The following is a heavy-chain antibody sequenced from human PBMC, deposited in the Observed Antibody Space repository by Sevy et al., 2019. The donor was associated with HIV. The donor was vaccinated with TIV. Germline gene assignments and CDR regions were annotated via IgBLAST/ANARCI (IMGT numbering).Heavy chain of an antibody. D-gene: IGHD2-21*01. CDR2: IKQDGSEK. CDR1: GFTFSNYW. J-gene: IGHJ6*02. V-gene: IGHV3-7*03. CDR3: STGIVVQSGYSYDFSTFNPDLPHNSGADV. Sequence: GGSLRLSCAASGFTFSNYWMTWVRQAPGKGLEWVANIKQDGSEKYSVDSVKGRFTISRDNAKNSLCLQMNSLRAEDTAVYYCSTGIVVQSGYSYDFSTFNPDLPHNSGADVWGQGTTVTVSS.